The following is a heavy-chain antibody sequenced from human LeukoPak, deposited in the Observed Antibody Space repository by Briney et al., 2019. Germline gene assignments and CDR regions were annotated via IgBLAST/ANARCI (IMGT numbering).Heavy chain of an antibody. Sequence: GGSLRLSCAASGFTFRSYAMHWVRQAPGKGLEWVAVISYDGSNKYFGDSVKGRFTISRDNSKNTLYLQMDSLRAEDTAIYYCAKAGRSGWYPGWPFDIWGQGTMVTVSS. CDR3: AKAGRSGWYPGWPFDI. CDR2: ISYDGSNK. V-gene: IGHV3-30*18. CDR1: GFTFRSYA. D-gene: IGHD6-19*01. J-gene: IGHJ3*02.